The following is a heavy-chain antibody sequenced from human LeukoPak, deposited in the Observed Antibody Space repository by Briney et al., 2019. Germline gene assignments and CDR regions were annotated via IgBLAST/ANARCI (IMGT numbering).Heavy chain of an antibody. CDR1: GYTFTSYY. Sequence: ASVKVSCKASGYTFTSYYMHRVRQAPGQGLEWMGIINPSGGSTSYAQKFQGRVTMTRDTSTSTVYMELSSLRSEDTAVYYCARVPYSGYDFDYWGQGTLVTVSS. J-gene: IGHJ4*02. CDR2: INPSGGST. D-gene: IGHD5-12*01. CDR3: ARVPYSGYDFDY. V-gene: IGHV1-46*01.